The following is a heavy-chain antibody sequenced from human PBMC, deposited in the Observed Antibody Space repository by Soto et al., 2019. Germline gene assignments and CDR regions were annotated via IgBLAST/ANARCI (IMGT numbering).Heavy chain of an antibody. CDR3: AGLQKDYCNNGVCPGGLDP. CDR2: ISAYNGNT. D-gene: IGHD2-8*01. CDR1: GYTFTSYG. J-gene: IGHJ5*02. Sequence: GASVKVSCKASGYTFTSYGISWVRQAPGQGLEWMGWISAYNGNTNYAQKLQGRVTMTTDTSTSTAYMELRSLRSDDTAVYYCAGLQKDYCNNGVCPGGLDPWGQGTLVTVYS. V-gene: IGHV1-18*04.